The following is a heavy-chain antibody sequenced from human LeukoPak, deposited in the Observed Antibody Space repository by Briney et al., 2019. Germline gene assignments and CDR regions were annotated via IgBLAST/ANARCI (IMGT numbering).Heavy chain of an antibody. V-gene: IGHV4-39*01. Sequence: SETLSLTCTVSGGSISSSSYYWGWIRQPPGKGLEWIGSIYYSGSTYYNPSLKSRVTISVDTSKNQFSLKLSSVTAADTAVHCCARLGQESWFDPWGQGTLVTVSS. CDR2: IYYSGST. CDR1: GGSISSSSYY. J-gene: IGHJ5*02. CDR3: ARLGQESWFDP.